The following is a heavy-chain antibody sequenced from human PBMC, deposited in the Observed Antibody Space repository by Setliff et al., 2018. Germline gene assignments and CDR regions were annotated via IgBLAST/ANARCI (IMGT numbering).Heavy chain of an antibody. CDR3: GRAGKPYAIDI. CDR1: GFTFGIYW. J-gene: IGHJ3*02. Sequence: GGSLRLSCSVCGFTFGIYWMSWVRQAPGKGLEWVANIKGDGSEKYYVDAVKGRFAVSRDNAKNSLFLQMDSLTVGDTAVYYCGRAGKPYAIDIWGQGTMVTVSS. V-gene: IGHV3-7*04. CDR2: IKGDGSEK.